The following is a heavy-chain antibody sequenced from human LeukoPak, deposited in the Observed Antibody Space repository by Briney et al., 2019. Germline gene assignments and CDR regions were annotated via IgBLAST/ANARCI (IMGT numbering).Heavy chain of an antibody. J-gene: IGHJ4*02. V-gene: IGHV3-30*18. CDR3: AKEYPPYCGGDCYSWGGYFDY. CDR2: ISYDGSNK. CDR1: GFTFSSYG. Sequence: PGRSLRLSCAASGFTFSSYGMHWVRQAPGKGLEWVAVISYDGSNKYYADSVKGRFTISRDNSKNTLYLQMNSLRAEDTAVYYCAKEYPPYCGGDCYSWGGYFDYWGQGTLVTVSS. D-gene: IGHD2-21*02.